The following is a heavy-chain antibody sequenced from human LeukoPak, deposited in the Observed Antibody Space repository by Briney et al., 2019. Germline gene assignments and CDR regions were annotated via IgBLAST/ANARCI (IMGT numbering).Heavy chain of an antibody. CDR2: IWYDGSNK. CDR1: GFTFSSYG. J-gene: IGHJ5*02. CDR3: AKDRFYCGSTSCYPSGPLDP. V-gene: IGHV3-33*06. D-gene: IGHD2-2*01. Sequence: GGSLRLSCAASGFTFSSYGMHWVRQAPGKGLEWVAVIWYDGSNKYYADSVKGRFTISRDNSKNTLYLQMNSLRAEDTAVYYCAKDRFYCGSTSCYPSGPLDPWGQGTLVTVSS.